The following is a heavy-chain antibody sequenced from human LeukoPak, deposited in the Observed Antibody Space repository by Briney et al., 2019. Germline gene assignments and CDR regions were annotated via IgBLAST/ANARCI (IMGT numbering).Heavy chain of an antibody. D-gene: IGHD3-3*01. Sequence: SETLSLTCAVYGGSFSGYYWSWIRQPPGKGLEWIGEINHSGSTNYNPSLKSRVTISVDTSKNQFSLKLSSVTAADTAVYYCARHNLDFWSGYYGYYFDYWGQGTLVTVSS. J-gene: IGHJ4*02. CDR1: GGSFSGYY. CDR2: INHSGST. CDR3: ARHNLDFWSGYYGYYFDY. V-gene: IGHV4-34*01.